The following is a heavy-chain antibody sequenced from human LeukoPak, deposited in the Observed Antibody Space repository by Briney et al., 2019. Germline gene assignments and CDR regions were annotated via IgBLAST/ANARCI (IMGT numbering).Heavy chain of an antibody. V-gene: IGHV4-59*01. Sequence: SETLSLTCTVSGGSISSYYWSWIRQPPGKGLEWIGYIYYSGSTKYNPSLKSRVTMSVDTSKNQLSLKLSSVTAADTAVYYCARDGDSSGPYYYFDYWGQGTLVTVSS. CDR3: ARDGDSSGPYYYFDY. J-gene: IGHJ4*02. CDR2: IYYSGST. D-gene: IGHD3-22*01. CDR1: GGSISSYY.